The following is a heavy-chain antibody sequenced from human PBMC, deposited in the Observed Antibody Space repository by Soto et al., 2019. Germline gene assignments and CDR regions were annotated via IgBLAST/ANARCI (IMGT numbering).Heavy chain of an antibody. J-gene: IGHJ6*02. V-gene: IGHV4-38-2*01. D-gene: IGHD1-1*01. Sequence: PSESLSLTCAVSGYAVNIVHFCGWIQQPPEKGQQCIGSLSQNGGTYRNPSLRSRVTLSVDTSKNQFSLKLTSVAAADAAVYYCAAAKLPGARIYGMDVWGQGITVTVSS. CDR1: GYAVNIVHF. CDR3: AAAKLPGARIYGMDV. CDR2: LSQNGGT.